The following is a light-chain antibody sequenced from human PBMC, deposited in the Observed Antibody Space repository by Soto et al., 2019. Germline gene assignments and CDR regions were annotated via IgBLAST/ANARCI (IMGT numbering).Light chain of an antibody. CDR1: SSDVGGYNY. J-gene: IGLJ2*01. CDR3: SSYTSSSTLGV. CDR2: EVS. Sequence: QSVLTQPASVSGSPGQSITISCTGTSSDVGGYNYVSRYQQHPGKAPKLMIYEVSNRPSGVSNRFSGSKSGNTASLTISGLQAEAAADYYCSSYTSSSTLGVFGGGTKLTVL. V-gene: IGLV2-14*01.